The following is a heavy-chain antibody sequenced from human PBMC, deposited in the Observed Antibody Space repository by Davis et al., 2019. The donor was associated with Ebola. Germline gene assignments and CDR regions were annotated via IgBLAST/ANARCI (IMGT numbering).Heavy chain of an antibody. D-gene: IGHD5-18*01. V-gene: IGHV1-69*04. CDR1: GGTFSSYV. J-gene: IGHJ6*02. CDR3: ARMDIAMVRMDYYYGMDV. Sequence: AASVKVSCKASGGTFSSYVISWVRQAPGQGLEWMGRIIPILGIANYAQKFQGRVTITADKSTSTAYMELSSLRSEDTAVYYCARMDIAMVRMDYYYGMDVWGQGTTVTVSS. CDR2: IIPILGIA.